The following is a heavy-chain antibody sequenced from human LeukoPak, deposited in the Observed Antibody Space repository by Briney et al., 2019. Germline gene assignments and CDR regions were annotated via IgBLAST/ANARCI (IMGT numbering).Heavy chain of an antibody. CDR1: GGSISSGGYY. Sequence: PSETPSLTCTVSGGSISSGGYYWRWIRQHPGKGLEWIGYIYYSGSTYYNPSRKSRVTISVDTSKNQFSLKLSSVTAVDTAVYYCARDGSGIDYWGQGTLVTVSS. CDR2: IYYSGST. D-gene: IGHD3-10*01. CDR3: ARDGSGIDY. J-gene: IGHJ4*02. V-gene: IGHV4-31*03.